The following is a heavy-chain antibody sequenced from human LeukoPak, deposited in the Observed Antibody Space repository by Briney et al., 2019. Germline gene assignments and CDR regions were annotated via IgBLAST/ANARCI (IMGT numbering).Heavy chain of an antibody. CDR2: ISGSGGST. CDR1: GFTFSSYW. J-gene: IGHJ4*02. CDR3: AKDSTYYYDSSGYYSDYFDY. D-gene: IGHD3-22*01. Sequence: GGSLRLSCAASGFTFSSYWMSWVRQAPGKGLEWVSAISGSGGSTYYADSVKGRFTISRDNSKNTLYLQMNSLRAEDTAVYYCAKDSTYYYDSSGYYSDYFDYWGQGTLVTVSS. V-gene: IGHV3-23*01.